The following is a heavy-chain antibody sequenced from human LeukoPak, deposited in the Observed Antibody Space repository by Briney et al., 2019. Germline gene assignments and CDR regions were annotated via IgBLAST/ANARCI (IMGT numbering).Heavy chain of an antibody. J-gene: IGHJ4*02. CDR3: VKTAYGDYGYFDY. CDR2: IKRDGSEK. V-gene: IGHV3-7*03. CDR1: GFTFSNYW. Sequence: HPGGSLRLSCAASGFTFSNYWMNWVRQAPGKGLEWVANIKRDGSEKYYVDSVKGRFTISRDNAKNLLYLQMNSLRAEDTAVYYCVKTAYGDYGYFDYWGQGTLVTVSS. D-gene: IGHD4-17*01.